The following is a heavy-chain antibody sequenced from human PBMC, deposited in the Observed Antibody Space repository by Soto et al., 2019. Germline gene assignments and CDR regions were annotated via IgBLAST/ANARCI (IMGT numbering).Heavy chain of an antibody. CDR1: GFTFSSYA. D-gene: IGHD3-22*01. CDR2: ISGSGGST. V-gene: IGHV3-23*01. CDR3: AKHLCYDSSGDYYFDY. J-gene: IGHJ4*02. Sequence: GGSLRLSCAASGFTFSSYAMSWVRQAPGKGLEWVSVISGSGGSTNYADSVRGRFTISRDNSKNTLYLQMNSLRAEDTAVYYCAKHLCYDSSGDYYFDYWGQGTLVTVSS.